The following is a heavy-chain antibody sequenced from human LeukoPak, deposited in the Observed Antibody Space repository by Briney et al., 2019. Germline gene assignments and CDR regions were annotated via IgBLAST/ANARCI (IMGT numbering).Heavy chain of an antibody. CDR2: IWDDGNNK. CDR3: ARDNGEWRLNWFDH. CDR1: GFTFTSYG. J-gene: IGHJ5*02. D-gene: IGHD2-8*01. Sequence: GGSLRLSCAASGFTFTSYGMHWVRQAPGKGLDWVALIWDDGNNKYYANSVKGRFTISRDNSKNTLYLQMNSLRAKDTAVYYCARDNGEWRLNWFDHWGQGTLVTVSS. V-gene: IGHV3-33*01.